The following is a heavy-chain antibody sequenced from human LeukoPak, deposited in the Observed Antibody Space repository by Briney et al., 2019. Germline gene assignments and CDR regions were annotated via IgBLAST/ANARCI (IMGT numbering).Heavy chain of an antibody. D-gene: IGHD2-2*01. CDR1: GFTFSSYA. Sequence: GGSLRLSCAASGFTFSSYAMSWVRQAPGKGLEWVSAISGSGGSTYYADSVKGRFTISRDNSKNTLYLQMNSLRAEDTAVYYCARDIVVVPAAISGSVYYYYMDVWGKGTTVTVSS. CDR3: ARDIVVVPAAISGSVYYYYMDV. V-gene: IGHV3-23*01. J-gene: IGHJ6*03. CDR2: ISGSGGST.